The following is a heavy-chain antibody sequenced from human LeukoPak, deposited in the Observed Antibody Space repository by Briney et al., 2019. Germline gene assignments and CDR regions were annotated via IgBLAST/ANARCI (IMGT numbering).Heavy chain of an antibody. CDR2: ISWNSGSI. V-gene: IGHV3-9*01. Sequence: GGSLRLSCAASGFTFSSYAMSWVRQAPGKGLEWVSGISWNSGSIGYADSVKGRFTISRDNAKNSLYLQMNSLRAEDTALYYCAKEGSVGQWLAVSELDYWGQGTLVTVSS. J-gene: IGHJ4*02. CDR3: AKEGSVGQWLAVSELDY. D-gene: IGHD6-19*01. CDR1: GFTFSSYA.